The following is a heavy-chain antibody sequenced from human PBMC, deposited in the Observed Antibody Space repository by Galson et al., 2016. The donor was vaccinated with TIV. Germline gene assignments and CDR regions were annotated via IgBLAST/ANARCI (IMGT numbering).Heavy chain of an antibody. CDR2: IIPTFGTT. D-gene: IGHD3-10*01. Sequence: SVKVSCKASGIIFNSYAISWVRQAPGQGLEWMGGIIPTFGTTNYAQRFQGRLSITADQSTATAYMELSSLRSEDTAIYYCATPIPVPASGTYFLDAFDIWGQGTMVTVSS. CDR1: GIIFNSYA. V-gene: IGHV1-69*13. CDR3: ATPIPVPASGTYFLDAFDI. J-gene: IGHJ3*02.